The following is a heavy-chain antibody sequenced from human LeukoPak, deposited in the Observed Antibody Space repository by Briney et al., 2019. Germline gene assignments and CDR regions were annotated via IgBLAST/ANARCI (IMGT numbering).Heavy chain of an antibody. CDR2: IYYSGST. Sequence: SETLSLTCTISGGSISSNNYYWGWIRQPPGKGLEWIGSIYYSGSTYYNPSLKSRVTISVDTSKNQFSLKLSSVTAADTAVYYCARVLAGRITIFGVVIRSQNWFDPWGQGTLVTVSS. D-gene: IGHD3-3*01. CDR1: GGSISSNNYY. J-gene: IGHJ5*02. CDR3: ARVLAGRITIFGVVIRSQNWFDP. V-gene: IGHV4-39*01.